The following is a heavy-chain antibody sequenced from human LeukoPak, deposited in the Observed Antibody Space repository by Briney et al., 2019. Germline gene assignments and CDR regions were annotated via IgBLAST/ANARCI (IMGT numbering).Heavy chain of an antibody. V-gene: IGHV3-23*01. CDR2: ISGSGGST. Sequence: GGSLRLSCAASGSTFSSYDMSWVRQAPGKGLEWVSAISGSGGSTYYADSVKGRFTISRDNSKNTLYLQMNSLRAEDTAVYYCAKRFDRGVYGMDVWGQGTTVTVSS. CDR1: GSTFSSYD. CDR3: AKRFDRGVYGMDV. D-gene: IGHD3-10*01. J-gene: IGHJ6*02.